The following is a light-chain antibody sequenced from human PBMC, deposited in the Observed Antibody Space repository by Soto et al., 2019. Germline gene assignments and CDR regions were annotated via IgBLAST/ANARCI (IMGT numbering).Light chain of an antibody. CDR1: SSDVGGYNY. CDR2: DVS. J-gene: IGLJ1*01. CDR3: SSYATTSALYV. V-gene: IGLV2-14*03. Sequence: QSALTQPPSVSGSPGLSITISCTGTSSDVGGYNYVSWYQQHPGKAPKLMIYDVSNRPSGVSNRFSGSKSGNTASLTISGLQAEDEADYYCSSYATTSALYVFGTGTKVTV.